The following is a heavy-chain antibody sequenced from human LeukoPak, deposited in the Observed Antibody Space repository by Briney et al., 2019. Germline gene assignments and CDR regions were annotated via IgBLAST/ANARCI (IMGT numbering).Heavy chain of an antibody. CDR1: GFTFSNYG. J-gene: IGHJ3*01. V-gene: IGHV3-33*01. CDR2: IWYDGSNQ. D-gene: IGHD6-13*01. Sequence: GGSLRLSCITSGFTFSNYGFHWVRQAPGKGLEWTAAIWYDGSNQYYPDSVKGRFTISRDNSKNTIYLQMNSLRIEDTAMYYCARDLSSSWSPGVWGQGTMVSVSS. CDR3: ARDLSSSWSPGV.